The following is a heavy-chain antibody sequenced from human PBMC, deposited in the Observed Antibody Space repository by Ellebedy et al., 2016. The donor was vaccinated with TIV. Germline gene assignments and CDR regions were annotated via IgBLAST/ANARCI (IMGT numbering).Heavy chain of an antibody. CDR2: ISGVGS. D-gene: IGHD3-22*01. CDR1: GFTFSSYA. CDR3: ATYYDSSGYQDY. V-gene: IGHV3-23*01. J-gene: IGHJ4*02. Sequence: GESLKISXAASGFTFSSYAMSWVRQAPGKGLEWVSTISGVGSYYADSVKGRFTISRDNSKNTLFLQMNTLRAEDTAVYYCATYYDSSGYQDYWGQGTRVTVSS.